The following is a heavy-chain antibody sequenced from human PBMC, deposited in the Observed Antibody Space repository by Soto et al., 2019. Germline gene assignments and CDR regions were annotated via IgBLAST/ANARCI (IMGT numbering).Heavy chain of an antibody. J-gene: IGHJ5*02. CDR1: GGTFSSYA. D-gene: IGHD2-2*01. V-gene: IGHV1-69*13. CDR3: AIDIVVVPAALSPNWFDP. Sequence: SVKVSCKASGGTFSSYAISWVRQAPGQGLEWMGGIIPIFGTANYAQKFQGRVTITADESTSTAYMELSSLRSEDTAVYYCAIDIVVVPAALSPNWFDPWGQGTLVTVSS. CDR2: IIPIFGTA.